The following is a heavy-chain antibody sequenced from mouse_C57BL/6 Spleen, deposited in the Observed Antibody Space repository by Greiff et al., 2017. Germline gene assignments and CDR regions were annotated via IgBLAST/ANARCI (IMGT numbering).Heavy chain of an antibody. CDR3: ARHAPLTTVVAPYAMDY. D-gene: IGHD1-1*01. CDR1: GFSLTSYG. J-gene: IGHJ4*01. CDR2: IWSDGST. Sequence: QVQLQQSGPGLVAPSQSLSITCTVSGFSLTSYGVHWVRQPPGKGLEWLVVIWSDGSTTYNSALKSRLSISKDNSKSQVFLKMNSLQTDDTAMYYCARHAPLTTVVAPYAMDYWGQGTSGTVSS. V-gene: IGHV2-6-1*01.